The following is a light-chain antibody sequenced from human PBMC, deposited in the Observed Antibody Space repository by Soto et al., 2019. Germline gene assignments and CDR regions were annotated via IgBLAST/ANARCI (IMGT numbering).Light chain of an antibody. CDR1: QSVLLSSTNNNY. CDR3: QQYYNTPQT. Sequence: DIVMTQSPDSLAVSLGERATINCKSSQSVLLSSTNNNYLAWYQQKPGQPPKLLIYWASTRESGVPDRFSGSGSGTDFTLTISSLQAEDVAVYYCQQYYNTPQTFGQGTKVEIK. V-gene: IGKV4-1*01. J-gene: IGKJ1*01. CDR2: WAS.